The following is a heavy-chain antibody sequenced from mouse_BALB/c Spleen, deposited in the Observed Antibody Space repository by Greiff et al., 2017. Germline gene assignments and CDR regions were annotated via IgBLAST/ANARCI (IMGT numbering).Heavy chain of an antibody. V-gene: IGHV7-3*02. CDR2: IRNKANGYTT. J-gene: IGHJ4*01. CDR1: GFTFTDYY. Sequence: EVHLVESGGGLVQPGGSLRLSCATSGFTFTDYYMSWVRQPPGKALEWLGFIRNKANGYTTEYSASVKGRFTISRDNSQSILYLQMNTLRAEDSATYYCARDRTPMDYWGQGTSVTVSS. CDR3: ARDRTPMDY.